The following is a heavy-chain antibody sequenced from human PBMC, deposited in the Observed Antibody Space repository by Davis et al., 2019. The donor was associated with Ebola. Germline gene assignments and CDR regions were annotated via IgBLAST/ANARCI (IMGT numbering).Heavy chain of an antibody. CDR1: GFSFSIAW. D-gene: IGHD1-14*01. J-gene: IGHJ4*02. CDR3: TTLKRGGTGDY. V-gene: IGHV3-15*01. CDR2: IKSKTDGGTT. Sequence: GESLKISCAASGFSFSIAWINWVRQAPGKGLEWVGRIKSKTDGGTTDYAAPVKGRFTISRDDSKNTLYLQMHSLKTEDTAVYYCTTLKRGGTGDYWGQGTLVTVSS.